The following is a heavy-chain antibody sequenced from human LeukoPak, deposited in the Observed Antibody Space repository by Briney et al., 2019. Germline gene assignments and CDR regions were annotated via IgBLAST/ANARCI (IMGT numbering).Heavy chain of an antibody. J-gene: IGHJ4*02. CDR2: INHSGST. D-gene: IGHD6-13*01. V-gene: IGHV4-34*01. CDR3: ARHLGSSWYRAVAAIGYYFDY. Sequence: PSETLSLTCAVYGGSFSGYYWSWIRQPPGKGLEWIGEINHSGSTNYNPSLKSRVTISVDTSKNQFSLKPSSVTAADTAVYYCARHLGSSWYRAVAAIGYYFDYWGQGTLVTVSS. CDR1: GGSFSGYY.